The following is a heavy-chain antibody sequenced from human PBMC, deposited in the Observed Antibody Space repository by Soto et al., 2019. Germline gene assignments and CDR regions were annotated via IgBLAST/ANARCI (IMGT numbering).Heavy chain of an antibody. CDR2: FYYSGTT. J-gene: IGHJ4*02. D-gene: IGHD3-10*01. CDR1: GGSISSTSYY. V-gene: IGHV4-39*01. CDR3: ARQVVDGTVAGSGSFDY. Sequence: KSSETLSLTCTVSGGSISSTSYYWVWIRQPPGKGLEWIGSFYYSGTTYYNPSLKSRVTISVDMSESQFSLKLSSVTAADTAVYYCARQVVDGTVAGSGSFDYWGQGTLVTVSS.